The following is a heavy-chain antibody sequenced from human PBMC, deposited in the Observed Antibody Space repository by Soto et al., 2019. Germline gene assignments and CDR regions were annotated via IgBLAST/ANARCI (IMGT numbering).Heavy chain of an antibody. Sequence: QVQLVQSGAAVKKPGASVKVSCKASGFSFTGYYIHWLRQAPGQGLDWMGWINAHSGGTEYAQKFQGRVTLTRDTSIATAYLTLTSLTSDDTALYYCAKDLTRQLAYWLDPWGQGTQVTVSS. CDR1: GFSFTGYY. D-gene: IGHD6-6*01. CDR3: AKDLTRQLAYWLDP. J-gene: IGHJ5*02. V-gene: IGHV1-2*02. CDR2: INAHSGGT.